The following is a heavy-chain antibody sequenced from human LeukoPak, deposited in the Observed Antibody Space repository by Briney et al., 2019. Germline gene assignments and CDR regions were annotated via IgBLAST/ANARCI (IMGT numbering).Heavy chain of an antibody. V-gene: IGHV3-33*01. D-gene: IGHD6-19*01. J-gene: IGHJ4*02. Sequence: PGGSLRLPCAASGFTFSSYGMHWVGQAPGKGLEWVAVIWYDGSNKYYADSVKGRFTISRDNSKNTLYLQMNSLRAEDTAVYYCARSSGLAVPGTIAHWAQGTLVTVSS. CDR2: IWYDGSNK. CDR3: ARSSGLAVPGTIAH. CDR1: GFTFSSYG.